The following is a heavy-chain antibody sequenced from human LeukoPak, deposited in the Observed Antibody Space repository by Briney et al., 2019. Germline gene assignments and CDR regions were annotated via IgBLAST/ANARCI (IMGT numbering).Heavy chain of an antibody. CDR1: GGSISPLY. V-gene: IGHV4-59*11. CDR2: IYYSGTT. CDR3: ARGGVAAKYYFDY. Sequence: PSETLSLTCIVSGGSISPLYWGWIRQPPGKGLEFIGYIYYSGTTNYNPSLRSRVTLSVDTSKNQFSLKLSSVTAADTAVYYCARGGVAAKYYFDYWGPGTLVTVSS. J-gene: IGHJ4*02. D-gene: IGHD3-10*01.